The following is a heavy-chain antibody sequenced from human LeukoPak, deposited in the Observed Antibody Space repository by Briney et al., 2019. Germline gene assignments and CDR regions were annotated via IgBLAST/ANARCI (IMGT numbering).Heavy chain of an antibody. Sequence: QAGGSLRLSCAASGFTLSDHYMDWVRQAPGKGLEWVGRTRNKANSYTTEYAASVKGRFTISRDDSKNSLYLQMNSLKTEDTAVYYCATTTAAGNNHDYWGQGTLVTVSS. CDR2: TRNKANSYTT. CDR1: GFTLSDHY. D-gene: IGHD6-13*01. CDR3: ATTTAAGNNHDY. J-gene: IGHJ4*02. V-gene: IGHV3-72*01.